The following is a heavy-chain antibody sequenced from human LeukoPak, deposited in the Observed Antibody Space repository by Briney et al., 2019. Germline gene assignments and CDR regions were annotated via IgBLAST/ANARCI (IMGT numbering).Heavy chain of an antibody. CDR1: GFTFNNYA. J-gene: IGHJ4*02. CDR3: ARNMGSGYYFAEGY. D-gene: IGHD3-22*01. CDR2: ISYDGSNK. V-gene: IGHV3-30*04. Sequence: GGSLRLSCVVSGFTFNNYAMHWVRQAPGKGLQWVAVISYDGSNKYYADSVKGRFTISRDNAKNSLYLQMSSLRAEDTAFYYCARNMGSGYYFAEGYWGQGILVTVSS.